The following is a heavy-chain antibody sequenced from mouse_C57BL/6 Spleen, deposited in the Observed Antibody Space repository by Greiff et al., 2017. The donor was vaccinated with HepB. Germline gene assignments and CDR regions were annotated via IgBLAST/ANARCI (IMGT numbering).Heavy chain of an antibody. CDR2: IHPSDSDT. V-gene: IGHV1-74*01. D-gene: IGHD1-1*01. CDR3: AMTPLYGSSYDAMDY. CDR1: GYTFTSYW. Sequence: VQLQQSGAELVKPGASVKVSCKASGYTFTSYWMHWVKQRPGQGLEWIGRIHPSDSDTNYNQKFKGKATLTVDKSSSTAYMQLSSLTSEDSAVSYCAMTPLYGSSYDAMDYWGQGTSVTVSS. J-gene: IGHJ4*01.